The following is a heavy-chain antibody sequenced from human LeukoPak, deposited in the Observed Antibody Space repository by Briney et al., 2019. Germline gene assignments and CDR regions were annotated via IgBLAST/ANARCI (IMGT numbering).Heavy chain of an antibody. V-gene: IGHV3-13*01. CDR1: GFTFSSYD. Sequence: GGSLRLSCAASGFTFSSYDMHCVRQATGKGLEWVSAIGSAGDTYYPGSVKGRFTISRENAKNSLYLQMNSLRAGDTAVYYCARALGYGSGSLDYWGQGTLVTVSS. CDR2: IGSAGDT. CDR3: ARALGYGSGSLDY. D-gene: IGHD3-10*01. J-gene: IGHJ4*02.